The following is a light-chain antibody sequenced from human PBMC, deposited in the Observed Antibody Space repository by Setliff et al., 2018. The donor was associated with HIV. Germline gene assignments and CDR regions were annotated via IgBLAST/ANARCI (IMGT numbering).Light chain of an antibody. CDR3: SSYAVTNTYV. CDR1: RSDVGGYDR. Sequence: QSALTQPASVSGSPGQSITISCTGTRSDVGGYDRVSWYQQHPGKAPKLIIFDVNKRPSGVPDRFSGSKSGNSASLTVSGLQADDQAHYYCSSYAVTNTYVFGTGTKVTVL. J-gene: IGLJ1*01. V-gene: IGLV2-8*01. CDR2: DVN.